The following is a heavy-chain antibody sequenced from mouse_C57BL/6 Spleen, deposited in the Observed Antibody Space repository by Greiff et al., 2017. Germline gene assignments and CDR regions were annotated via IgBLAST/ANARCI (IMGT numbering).Heavy chain of an antibody. D-gene: IGHD2-13*01. CDR1: GYTFTSYW. V-gene: IGHV1-52*01. CDR2: IDPSDSET. Sequence: VQLQQPGAELVRPGSSVKLSCKASGYTFTSYWMHWVKQRPIQGLEWIGNIDPSDSETHYNQKFKDKATLTVDKSSSTAYMQLSSLTSEDSEVDYCARGDRAWFAYWGQGTLVTVSA. CDR3: ARGDRAWFAY. J-gene: IGHJ3*01.